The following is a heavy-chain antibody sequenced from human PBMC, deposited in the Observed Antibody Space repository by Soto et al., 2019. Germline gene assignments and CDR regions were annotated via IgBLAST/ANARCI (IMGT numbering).Heavy chain of an antibody. Sequence: EASVKVSCKASGYTFTSYGISWVRQAPGQGLEWMGWISAYNGNTNYAQKLQGRVTMTTDTSTSTAYMELRSLRSDDTAVYYCARGPDYDFWSGYYDASGGAYYYYYYMDVWGKGTTVTVSS. D-gene: IGHD3-3*01. CDR2: ISAYNGNT. V-gene: IGHV1-18*01. CDR3: ARGPDYDFWSGYYDASGGAYYYYYYMDV. CDR1: GYTFTSYG. J-gene: IGHJ6*03.